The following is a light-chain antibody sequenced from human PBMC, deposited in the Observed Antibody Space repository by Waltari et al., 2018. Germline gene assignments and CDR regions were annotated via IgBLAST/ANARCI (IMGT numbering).Light chain of an antibody. CDR1: SSDVGSYNL. CDR3: CSYAGSSTFVV. CDR2: VVS. J-gene: IGLJ2*01. Sequence: QSALTQPASVSGSPGQSITISCTGTSSDVGSYNLVSWYQQHPGKTPKLMIFVVSKRPSGVSSRFAGSKSGTTASLTISGLQAEDEADYYCCSYAGSSTFVVFGGGTKLTVL. V-gene: IGLV2-23*02.